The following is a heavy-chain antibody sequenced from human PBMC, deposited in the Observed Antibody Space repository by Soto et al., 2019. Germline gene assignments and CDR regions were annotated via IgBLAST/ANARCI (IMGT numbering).Heavy chain of an antibody. CDR2: IIPIFGTA. J-gene: IGHJ6*02. CDR3: ARAYSSSHDYYYYGMDV. D-gene: IGHD6-13*01. V-gene: IGHV1-69*01. Sequence: QVQLVQSGAAVKKPGSSVKVSCKASGGTFSSYAISWMRQAPGQGLEWLGGIIPIFGTANYAQQFQGRVTITADESTSTAYMELSSLRSEYTAVYYCARAYSSSHDYYYYGMDVWGQGTTVTVSS. CDR1: GGTFSSYA.